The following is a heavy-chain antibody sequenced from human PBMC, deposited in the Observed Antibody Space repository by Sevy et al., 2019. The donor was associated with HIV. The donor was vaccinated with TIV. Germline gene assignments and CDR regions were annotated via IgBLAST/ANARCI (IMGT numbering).Heavy chain of an antibody. J-gene: IGHJ4*02. Sequence: GGSLRLSCAASGFTFSSYWRSWVRKAPGKGLEWGATMKEDGSERNYVDSVKGRFTISRDNAMNSLYLQMNSLRAEDTAVYYCVREGVGGYSYSLDCWGQGTLVTVSS. V-gene: IGHV3-7*01. CDR1: GFTFSSYW. CDR2: MKEDGSER. D-gene: IGHD5-18*01. CDR3: VREGVGGYSYSLDC.